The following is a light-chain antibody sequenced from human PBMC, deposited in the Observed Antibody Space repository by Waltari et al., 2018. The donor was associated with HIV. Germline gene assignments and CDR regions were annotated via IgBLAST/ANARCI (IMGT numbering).Light chain of an antibody. Sequence: IRMSQSPSSFSASIGDRVTITCRASQGISNSVAWYQQKPGAAPKLLIYDASVLQSGVPSRFSGGGSGSAFSLTISCLQSEDFATYYCQHYHSDPPTFGPGTRVEIK. J-gene: IGKJ1*01. CDR1: QGISNS. CDR3: QHYHSDPPT. V-gene: IGKV1-8*01. CDR2: DAS.